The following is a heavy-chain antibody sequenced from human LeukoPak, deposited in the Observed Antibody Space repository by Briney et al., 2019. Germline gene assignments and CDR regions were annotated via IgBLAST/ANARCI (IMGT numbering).Heavy chain of an antibody. V-gene: IGHV3-23*01. CDR3: AKDLGATMMHALDI. CDR2: ISGSGGST. Sequence: PGGSLRLSCAASGFTFSSYAMSWVRQAPGKGLEWVSAISGSGGSTYYADSVKGRFTISRDNSKNTLYLQMNSLRGEDTAVYYCAKDLGATMMHALDIWGQGTMVTVSS. CDR1: GFTFSSYA. J-gene: IGHJ3*02. D-gene: IGHD3-22*01.